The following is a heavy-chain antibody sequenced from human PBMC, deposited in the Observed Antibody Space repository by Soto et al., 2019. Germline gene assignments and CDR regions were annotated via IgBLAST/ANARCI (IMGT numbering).Heavy chain of an antibody. CDR1: GYTFTSYY. D-gene: IGHD2-2*01. CDR3: ARDQEGCSSTSCYEDYYYGMDV. Sequence: ASVKVSCKASGYTFTSYYMHWVRQAPGQGLEWMGIINPSGGSTSYAQKFQGRVTMTRDTSTSTVYMELSSLRSEDTAVNYCARDQEGCSSTSCYEDYYYGMDVWGQGTTVTVSS. J-gene: IGHJ6*02. V-gene: IGHV1-46*01. CDR2: INPSGGST.